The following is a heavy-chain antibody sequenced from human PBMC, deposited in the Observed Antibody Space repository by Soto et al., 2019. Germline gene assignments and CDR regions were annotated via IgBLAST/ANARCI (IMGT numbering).Heavy chain of an antibody. D-gene: IGHD3-10*01. Sequence: GASVKVSCKASGYTFTSNYMHWVRQAPGQGLEWMGIINPSGGSTSYAQKFQGRVTMTRDTSTSTVYMELSSLRSEDTAVYYCARAVSADYYGSGSPYYWGQGTLVTVSS. V-gene: IGHV1-46*03. CDR1: GYTFTSNY. CDR3: ARAVSADYYGSGSPYY. J-gene: IGHJ4*02. CDR2: INPSGGST.